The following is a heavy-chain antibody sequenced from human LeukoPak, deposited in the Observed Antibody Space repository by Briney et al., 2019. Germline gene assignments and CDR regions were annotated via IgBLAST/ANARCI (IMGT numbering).Heavy chain of an antibody. D-gene: IGHD5-18*01. CDR1: GSTFSNYA. J-gene: IGHJ4*02. CDR2: ISGSGGST. CDR3: TKGTIWLPFDY. V-gene: IGHV3-23*01. Sequence: GGSLRLSCAASGSTFSNYAMSWARQAPGKGLEWVSAISGSGGSTYYADSVKGRFTISRDNSKDTLYLQMNSLRAEDTAVYYCTKGTIWLPFDYWGQGTLVTVSS.